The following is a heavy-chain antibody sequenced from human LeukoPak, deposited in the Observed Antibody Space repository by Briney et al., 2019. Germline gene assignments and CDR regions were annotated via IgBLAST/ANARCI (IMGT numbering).Heavy chain of an antibody. D-gene: IGHD6-13*01. J-gene: IGHJ4*02. Sequence: ASVRVSCKASGYTFTSYYMHWVRQSPGQGLEWMRIINPSGGSESYAQKFQGRVTMTRDTSTSTVYMELSSLRSEDTAVFYCARDAPIAAAGSFDYWGQGTLVTVSS. CDR1: GYTFTSYY. CDR3: ARDAPIAAAGSFDY. V-gene: IGHV1-46*01. CDR2: INPSGGSE.